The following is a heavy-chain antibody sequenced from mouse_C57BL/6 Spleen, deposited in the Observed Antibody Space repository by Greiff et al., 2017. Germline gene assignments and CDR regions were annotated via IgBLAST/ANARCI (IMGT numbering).Heavy chain of an antibody. CDR3: AREDSNYVRFAMDY. J-gene: IGHJ4*01. D-gene: IGHD2-5*01. CDR1: GYTFTSYW. CDR2: IYPGSGST. Sequence: VQLQQPGAELVKPGSSVKMSCKASGYTFTSYWITWVKQRPGQGLEWIGDIYPGSGSTNYNEKFKSKATLTVDTSSSTAYMQLSSLTSEDSAVYFCAREDSNYVRFAMDYWGQGTSVTVSS. V-gene: IGHV1-55*01.